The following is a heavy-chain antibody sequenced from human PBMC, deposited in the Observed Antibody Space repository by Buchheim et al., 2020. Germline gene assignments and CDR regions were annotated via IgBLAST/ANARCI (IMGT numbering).Heavy chain of an antibody. CDR1: GYTLSGYY. CDR2: IDPNSGDT. D-gene: IGHD1-26*01. V-gene: IGHV1-2*06. CDR3: ARADSGTYGAFDL. J-gene: IGHJ3*01. Sequence: LVQSGAEVKKPGASVKVFCKASGYTLSGYYMHWVRQAPGQGLQWVGRIDPNSGDTKYAQTFRGRVTMIRDTSISATSMELSSLGSDDTAVYYCARADSGTYGAFDLWGQGT.